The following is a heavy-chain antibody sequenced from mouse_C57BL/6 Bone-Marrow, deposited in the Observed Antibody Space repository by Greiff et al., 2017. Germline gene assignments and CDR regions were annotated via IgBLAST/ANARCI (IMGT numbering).Heavy chain of an antibody. J-gene: IGHJ1*03. CDR3: ARLGLVGSTLHFPYWYFDV. Sequence: QVQLQQPGAELVMPGASVKLSCKASGYTFTSYWMHWVKQRPGQGLEWIGEIDPSDSYTNYNQKFKGKSTLTVDKSSSTAYMQLSSLTSEDSAVYYCARLGLVGSTLHFPYWYFDVWGTGTTVTVSS. CDR1: GYTFTSYW. CDR2: IDPSDSYT. V-gene: IGHV1-69*01. D-gene: IGHD1-1*01.